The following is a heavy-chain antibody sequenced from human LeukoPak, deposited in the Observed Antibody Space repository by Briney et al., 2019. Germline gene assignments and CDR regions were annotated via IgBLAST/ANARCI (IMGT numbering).Heavy chain of an antibody. CDR3: ARDPTPGDIVATGTDY. CDR1: RFTFSSYA. J-gene: IGHJ4*02. Sequence: PGGSLRLSCAASRFTFSSYAMHWVRQAPGKGLEWVAVISYDGSNKYYADSVKGRFTISRDNSKNTLYLQMNSLRAEDTAVYYCARDPTPGDIVATGTDYWGQGTLVTVSS. V-gene: IGHV3-30-3*01. D-gene: IGHD5-12*01. CDR2: ISYDGSNK.